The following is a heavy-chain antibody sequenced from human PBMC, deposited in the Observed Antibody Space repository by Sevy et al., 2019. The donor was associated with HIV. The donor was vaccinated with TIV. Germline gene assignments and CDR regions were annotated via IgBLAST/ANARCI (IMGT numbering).Heavy chain of an antibody. Sequence: GEALKISCKGSGYSFTSYWIGWVRQMPGKGLEWMGIIYPGDSDTRYSPSFQGQVTISADKSISTAYLQWSSLKASDTAMYYCARSRVVVAADDAFDIWGQGTMVTVSS. CDR1: GYSFTSYW. D-gene: IGHD2-15*01. J-gene: IGHJ3*02. V-gene: IGHV5-51*01. CDR2: IYPGDSDT. CDR3: ARSRVVVAADDAFDI.